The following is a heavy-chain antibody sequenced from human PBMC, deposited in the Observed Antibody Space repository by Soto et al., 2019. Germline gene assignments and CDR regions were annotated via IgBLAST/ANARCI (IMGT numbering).Heavy chain of an antibody. D-gene: IGHD3-10*01. Sequence: QVQLQESGPGLVKPSETLSLTCTVSGGSITNYYCSWFRQPPGKGLEWIGYINYDGYSAYNLSLKRRVTLSMDASKTRFYLMLESVTATDTAVYYCARHGFGPLHGLVDVWGPGTTVIVSS. CDR3: ARHGFGPLHGLVDV. CDR2: INYDGYS. J-gene: IGHJ6*02. V-gene: IGHV4-59*08. CDR1: GGSITNYY.